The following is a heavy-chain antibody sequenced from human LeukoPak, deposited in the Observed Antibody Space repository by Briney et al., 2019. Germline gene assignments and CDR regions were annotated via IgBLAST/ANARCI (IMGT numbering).Heavy chain of an antibody. J-gene: IGHJ6*02. CDR3: ARVPEGDHYDTDV. D-gene: IGHD5/OR15-5a*01. Sequence: GGSLRLSCVDSTFTFRTEGMRWGGQAAGKELKCGVNTNEEGSEKHYVHSVKGRFVISRENAKNSLYLQMTRLRSDDPGVYYCARVPEGDHYDTDVWGQGTTVTVSS. CDR2: TNEEGSEK. V-gene: IGHV3-7*02. CDR1: TFTFRTEG.